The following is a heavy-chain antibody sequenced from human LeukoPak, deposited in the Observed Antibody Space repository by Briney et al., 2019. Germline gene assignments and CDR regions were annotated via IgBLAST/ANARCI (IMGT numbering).Heavy chain of an antibody. J-gene: IGHJ4*02. CDR3: ARVYCSSTSCYSSGSD. CDR2: ISAYNGNT. V-gene: IGHV1-18*01. D-gene: IGHD2-2*01. CDR1: GYTFTSYG. Sequence: GASVKVSCKASGYTFTSYGISWVRQAPGQGLEWMGWISAYNGNTNYAQKLQGRVTMTTDTSTSTAYMELRSLRSDDTAVYYCARVYCSSTSCYSSGSDWGQGTLVTVSS.